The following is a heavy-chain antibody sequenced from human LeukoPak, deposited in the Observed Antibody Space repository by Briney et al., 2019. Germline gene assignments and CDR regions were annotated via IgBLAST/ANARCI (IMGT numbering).Heavy chain of an antibody. Sequence: SETLSLTCTVSGGSISSGSYYWSWIRQPAGKGLEWIGRIYTSGSTNYNPSLKSRVTISVDTSKNQFSLKLSSVTAADTAVYYCARDLGSGSWVLRYWGQGTLVTVSS. V-gene: IGHV4-61*02. CDR3: ARDLGSGSWVLRY. D-gene: IGHD1-26*01. CDR2: IYTSGST. J-gene: IGHJ4*02. CDR1: GGSISSGSYY.